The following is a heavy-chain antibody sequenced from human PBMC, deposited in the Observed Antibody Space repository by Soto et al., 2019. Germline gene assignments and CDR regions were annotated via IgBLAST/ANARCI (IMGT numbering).Heavy chain of an antibody. V-gene: IGHV3-30*03. J-gene: IGHJ6*02. CDR1: GFTFNTYG. D-gene: IGHD2-15*01. Sequence: GGSLRLSCAASGFTFNTYGMHWVRQAPGKGLEWVAVISYDGGDKYYADSVKGRFTISRDNAKNSLYLQMNSLRAEDTAVYYCARLRVAGPRTNYYYGMDVWGQGTTVTVSS. CDR3: ARLRVAGPRTNYYYGMDV. CDR2: ISYDGGDK.